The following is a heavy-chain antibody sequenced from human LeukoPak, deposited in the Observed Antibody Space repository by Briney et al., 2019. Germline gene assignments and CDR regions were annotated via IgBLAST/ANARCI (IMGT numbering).Heavy chain of an antibody. J-gene: IGHJ4*02. CDR1: GGSISSGDYY. Sequence: TPSETLSLTCTVSGGSISSGDYYWSWIRQPPGKGLEWIGYIYHSGSTYYNPSLKSRVTISVDRSKNQFSLKLSSVTAADTAVYYCARDPHGFRWGHFDYWGQGTLVTVSS. CDR2: IYHSGST. V-gene: IGHV4-30-2*01. CDR3: ARDPHGFRWGHFDY. D-gene: IGHD3-16*01.